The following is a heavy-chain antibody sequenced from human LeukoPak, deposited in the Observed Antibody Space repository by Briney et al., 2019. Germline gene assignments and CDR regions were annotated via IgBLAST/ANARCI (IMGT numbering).Heavy chain of an antibody. D-gene: IGHD3-10*01. Sequence: GGSLRLSCAPSRFRFGDHYMSWVRQAPGKGPEWISYISANGGDIAYANSVRGRFTISRDNAKNSLFLQMRSLRVEDTAVYHCVRHSGRAGGQWGQGTLVAVSS. CDR1: RFRFGDHY. CDR3: VRHSGRAGGQ. V-gene: IGHV3-11*01. CDR2: ISANGGDI. J-gene: IGHJ4*02.